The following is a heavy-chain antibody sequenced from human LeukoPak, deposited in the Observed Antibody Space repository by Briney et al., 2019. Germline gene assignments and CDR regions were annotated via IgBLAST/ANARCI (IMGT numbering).Heavy chain of an antibody. D-gene: IGHD6-19*01. CDR3: ASSGIAVH. J-gene: IGHJ4*02. V-gene: IGHV1-69*01. Sequence: SVKVSCKASGGTFSSYAISWVRQAPGQGLEWMGGIIPIFGTANYAQKFQGRVTITADESTSTAYMELSSLSPEDTAVYYCASSGIAVHWGQGTLVTVSS. CDR1: GGTFSSYA. CDR2: IIPIFGTA.